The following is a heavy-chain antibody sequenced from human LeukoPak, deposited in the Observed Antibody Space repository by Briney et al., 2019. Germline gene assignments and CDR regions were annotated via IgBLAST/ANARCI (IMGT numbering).Heavy chain of an antibody. CDR2: IYYSGST. J-gene: IGHJ4*02. V-gene: IGHV4-39*07. D-gene: IGHD1-26*01. CDR3: ARDVGFLDY. Sequence: PSETLSLTCTVSGGSISSSSYYWGWIRQPPGKGLEWIGSIYYSGSTYYNPSLKSRVTISVDTSKNQFSLKLSSVTAADTAVYYCARDVGFLDYWGQGTLVTVSS. CDR1: GGSISSSSYY.